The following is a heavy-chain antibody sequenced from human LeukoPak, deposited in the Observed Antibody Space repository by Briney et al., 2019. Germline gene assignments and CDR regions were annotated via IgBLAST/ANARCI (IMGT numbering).Heavy chain of an antibody. J-gene: IGHJ4*02. D-gene: IGHD5-18*01. CDR1: GGSISSYY. Sequence: SETLSLTCTVSGGSISSYYWSWIRQPPGKGLEWIGYIYYSGSTNYNPSLKSRVTISVDTSKNQFSLKLSSVTAADTAVYYCARGGYSYGVLGYWGQGTLVTVSS. V-gene: IGHV4-59*01. CDR2: IYYSGST. CDR3: ARGGYSYGVLGY.